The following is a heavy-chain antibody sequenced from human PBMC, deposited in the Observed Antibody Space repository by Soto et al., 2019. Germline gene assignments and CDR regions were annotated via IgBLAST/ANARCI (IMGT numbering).Heavy chain of an antibody. CDR3: ARGRYCLTGRCFPNWFDS. J-gene: IGHJ5*01. Sequence: TSETLSLTCSVSGDSISTVDYFWAWIRQPPGQALEYIGYIYKSATTYYNPSSESRVAISLDTSKSQFSLNVTSVTAADTAVYFCARGRYCLTGRCFPNWFDSWGQGTLVTVSS. CDR1: GDSISTVDYF. V-gene: IGHV4-30-4*01. CDR2: IYKSATT. D-gene: IGHD2-15*01.